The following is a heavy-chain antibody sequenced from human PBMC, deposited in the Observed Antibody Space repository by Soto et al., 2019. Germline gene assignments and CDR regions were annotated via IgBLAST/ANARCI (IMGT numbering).Heavy chain of an antibody. Sequence: ASVKVSCKASGYTFTSYAMHWVRQAPGQRLEWMGWINAGNGNTKYSQKFQGRFIISRDNSNNTLYFQMNSLRAEDTAVYYCATLTKYDILTGFYPCWGQGTLVTVSS. V-gene: IGHV1-3*01. CDR2: INAGNGNT. D-gene: IGHD3-9*01. CDR3: ATLTKYDILTGFYPC. CDR1: GYTFTSYA. J-gene: IGHJ4*02.